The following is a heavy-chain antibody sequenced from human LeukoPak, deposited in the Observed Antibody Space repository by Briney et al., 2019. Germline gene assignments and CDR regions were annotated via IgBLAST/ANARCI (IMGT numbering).Heavy chain of an antibody. J-gene: IGHJ4*02. CDR2: ITGSGANT. Sequence: GGSLRLSCAASGFTSSSYAMTWVRQAPGKGLEWVSSITGSGANTYYADSVKGRFTISRDNSKSTLYLQMNSLRAEDTAVYYCAKKSPYGGRDYWGQGTLVTVSS. V-gene: IGHV3-23*01. D-gene: IGHD4-23*01. CDR3: AKKSPYGGRDY. CDR1: GFTSSSYA.